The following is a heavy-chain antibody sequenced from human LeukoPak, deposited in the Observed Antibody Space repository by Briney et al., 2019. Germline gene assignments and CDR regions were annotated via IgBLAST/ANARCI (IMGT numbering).Heavy chain of an antibody. Sequence: GGSLRLSCAASGFTFSSYSMNWVRQAPGKGLEWVSPFTSMSRTIYYADSVKGRFTISRDDAKKSLYLQMNSLRVEDTAIYYCARQSSGIAATDKIDYWGQGTLVTVSS. CDR2: FTSMSRTI. V-gene: IGHV3-21*01. J-gene: IGHJ4*02. CDR3: ARQSSGIAATDKIDY. CDR1: GFTFSSYS. D-gene: IGHD6-13*01.